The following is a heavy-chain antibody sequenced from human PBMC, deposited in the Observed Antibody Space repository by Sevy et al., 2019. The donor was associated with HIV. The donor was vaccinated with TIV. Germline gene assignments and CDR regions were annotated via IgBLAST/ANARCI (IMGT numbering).Heavy chain of an antibody. CDR1: GGSISSGDYY. D-gene: IGHD5-18*01. V-gene: IGHV4-30-4*01. CDR3: ARAEWIQLWLEGGNWFDP. J-gene: IGHJ5*02. Sequence: SETLSLTCTVSGGSISSGDYYWSWIRQPPGKGLEWIGYIYYSGSTYYNPSLKSRVTISVDTSKNQFSRKLSSVTAADTAVYYCARAEWIQLWLEGGNWFDPWGQGTLVTVSS. CDR2: IYYSGST.